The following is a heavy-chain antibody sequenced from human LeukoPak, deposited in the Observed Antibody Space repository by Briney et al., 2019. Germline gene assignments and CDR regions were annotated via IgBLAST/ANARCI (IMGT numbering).Heavy chain of an antibody. Sequence: GGSLRLSCAASGFTFSSYAMSWVRQAPGKGLEWVSAISGSGGSTYHADYVKGRFTISRDNSKNTLYLQMNSLRAEDTAVYYCAKGINSGYYFDYWGQGTLVTVSS. J-gene: IGHJ4*02. D-gene: IGHD3-22*01. CDR1: GFTFSSYA. CDR3: AKGINSGYYFDY. V-gene: IGHV3-23*01. CDR2: ISGSGGST.